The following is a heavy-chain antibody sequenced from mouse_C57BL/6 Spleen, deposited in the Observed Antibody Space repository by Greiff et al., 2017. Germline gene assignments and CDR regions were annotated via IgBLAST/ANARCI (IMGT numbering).Heavy chain of an antibody. CDR1: GFTFSSYA. Sequence: DVMLVESGGGLVKPGGSLKLSCAASGFTFSSYAMSWVRQTPEKRLEWVATISDGGSYTYYPDNVKGRFTISRDNAKNNLYLQMSHLKSEDTAMYYCARAPLRGWYFDVWGTGTTVTVSS. J-gene: IGHJ1*03. CDR3: ARAPLRGWYFDV. V-gene: IGHV5-4*03. CDR2: ISDGGSYT. D-gene: IGHD1-1*01.